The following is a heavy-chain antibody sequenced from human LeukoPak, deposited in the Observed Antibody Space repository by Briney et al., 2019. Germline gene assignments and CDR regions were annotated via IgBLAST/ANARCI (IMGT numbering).Heavy chain of an antibody. CDR3: ARDHYGMDV. Sequence: GGSLRLSCAASGFTFSSYVMHWVRQAPGKGLEWVAVISYDGSNKYYVDSVKGRFTISRDNSKNTLYLQMNSLRAEDTAVYYCARDHYGMDVWGQGTTVTVSS. V-gene: IGHV3-30*03. CDR1: GFTFSSYV. CDR2: ISYDGSNK. J-gene: IGHJ6*02.